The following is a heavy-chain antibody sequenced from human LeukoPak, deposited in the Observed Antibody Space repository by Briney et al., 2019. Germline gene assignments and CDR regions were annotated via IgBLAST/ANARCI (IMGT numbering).Heavy chain of an antibody. D-gene: IGHD4-17*01. CDR3: ARDRSDSGDYVLLDN. V-gene: IGHV1-18*01. Sequence: ASVKVSCKGSGYTFTSYGISWLRQAPGQGLEWMGWINPYNANTNYAQKLQGRVIMTTDTSTSTAYMEVRSLRSDDTAVYYCARDRSDSGDYVLLDNWGQGTLVTVSS. CDR2: INPYNANT. CDR1: GYTFTSYG. J-gene: IGHJ4*02.